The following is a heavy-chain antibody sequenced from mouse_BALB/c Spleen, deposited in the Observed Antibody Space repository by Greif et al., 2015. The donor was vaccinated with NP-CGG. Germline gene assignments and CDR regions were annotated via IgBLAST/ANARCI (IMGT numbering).Heavy chain of an antibody. CDR1: GYSFTSYW. CDR2: IHPSDSET. V-gene: IGHV1-61*01. J-gene: IGHJ3*01. CDR3: AREGVYGSSLLFAY. Sequence: QVQLQQSGAELVRPGASVKLSCKASGYSFTSYWMNWVKQRPGQGLEWIGMIHPSDSETRLNQTFKDKATLTVDKSSSTAYMQLSSPTSDDSAVYYCAREGVYGSSLLFAYWVQGTLVTVSA. D-gene: IGHD1-1*01.